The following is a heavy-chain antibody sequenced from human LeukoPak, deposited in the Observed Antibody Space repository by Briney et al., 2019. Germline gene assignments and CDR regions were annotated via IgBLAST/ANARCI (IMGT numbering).Heavy chain of an antibody. CDR2: IYYTGST. D-gene: IGHD3-22*01. V-gene: IGHV4-39*01. J-gene: IGHJ4*02. Sequence: SETLSLTCTISGGSISSISYYWGWIRQPPGKGLEWIGSIYYTGSTYYNPSLKSRVTVSVDTSKNQFSLKLNSVTAADTAVYYCARSLLSAYPSYFDYWGQGTLVTVSS. CDR3: ARSLLSAYPSYFDY. CDR1: GGSISSISYY.